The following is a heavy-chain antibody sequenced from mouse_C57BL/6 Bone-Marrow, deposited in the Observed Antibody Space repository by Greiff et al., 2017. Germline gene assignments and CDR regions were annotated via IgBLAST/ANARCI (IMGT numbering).Heavy chain of an antibody. V-gene: IGHV2-2*01. D-gene: IGHD2-4*01. CDR3: ARRGMIQLDY. Sequence: VKLMESGPGLVQPSQSLSITCTVSGFSLTSYGVHWVRQSPGKGLEWLGVLGSGGSTDYNAAFISRLSHSNDNSKSQVFCKMNSLQADDTAIYYCARRGMIQLDYWGQGTSVTVSS. CDR2: LGSGGST. J-gene: IGHJ4*01. CDR1: GFSLTSYG.